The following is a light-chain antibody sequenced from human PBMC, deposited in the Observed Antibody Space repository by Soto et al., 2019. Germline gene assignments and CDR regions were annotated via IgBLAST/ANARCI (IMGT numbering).Light chain of an antibody. CDR1: QSVSSN. Sequence: EIVITQSPATLSVSPGERATLSCRASQSVSSNLAWYQQKPGQAPRLLIYAASTRATGIPARFSGSGSGTEFTLTISSLQSEDFAVYYCQQYNNWPVFGQGTKADIK. V-gene: IGKV3-15*01. CDR2: AAS. CDR3: QQYNNWPV. J-gene: IGKJ1*01.